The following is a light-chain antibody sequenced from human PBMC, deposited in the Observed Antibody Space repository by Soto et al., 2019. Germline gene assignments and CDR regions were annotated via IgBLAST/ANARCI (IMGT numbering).Light chain of an antibody. J-gene: IGKJ2*01. Sequence: AIRMTQSPSSFSASTGDRVTITCRASQGISSYLAWYQQKPGKAPKLLIYAASTLQSGVPSRFSRSGYGTDFTLTILCLQSEDFATYYCQQYYSYPHTFGQGTKVDIK. CDR2: AAS. V-gene: IGKV1-8*01. CDR1: QGISSY. CDR3: QQYYSYPHT.